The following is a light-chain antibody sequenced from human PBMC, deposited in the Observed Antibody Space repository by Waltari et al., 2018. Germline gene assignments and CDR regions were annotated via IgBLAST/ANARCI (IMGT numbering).Light chain of an antibody. CDR1: QSVSSY. CDR2: DAA. CDR3: QQRSNWPPRVT. Sequence: EIVLTQSPATLSLSPGERATLSCRASQSVSSYLAWYQQKPGQAPRLLIYDAAKRATDIPAMFSGSGSGTDFILTFSSLEPDGFAVYYCQQRSNWPPRVTFGPGTKVDIK. J-gene: IGKJ3*01. V-gene: IGKV3-11*01.